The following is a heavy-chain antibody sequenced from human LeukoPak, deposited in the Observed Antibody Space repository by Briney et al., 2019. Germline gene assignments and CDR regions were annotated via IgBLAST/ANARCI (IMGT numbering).Heavy chain of an antibody. J-gene: IGHJ4*02. CDR2: INPNSGGT. CDR1: GYTFTGYY. D-gene: IGHD1-26*01. V-gene: IGHV1-2*02. CDR3: AIDLTGVGATQGDY. Sequence: ASVKVSCKASGYTFTGYYMHWVRHAPGQGLEWMGWINPNSGGTNYAQKFQGRVTMTRDTSISTAYMELSRLRSDDTAVYYCAIDLTGVGATQGDYWGQGTLVTVSS.